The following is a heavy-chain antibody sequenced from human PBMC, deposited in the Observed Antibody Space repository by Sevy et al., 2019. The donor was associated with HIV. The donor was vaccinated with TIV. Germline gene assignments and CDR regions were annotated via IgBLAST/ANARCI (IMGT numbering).Heavy chain of an antibody. V-gene: IGHV3-23*01. Sequence: GGSRRLSCAGSGFTFSKYSMSWVRQPPGKGLEWVSTLSFGCGEINYADSVKGRFTISRDNSKSSVYLQMNNLRPEDTAVYYCAREGCTKPHDYWGQGTLVTVSS. CDR3: AREGCTKPHDY. CDR1: GFTFSKYS. J-gene: IGHJ4*02. D-gene: IGHD2-8*01. CDR2: LSFGCGEI.